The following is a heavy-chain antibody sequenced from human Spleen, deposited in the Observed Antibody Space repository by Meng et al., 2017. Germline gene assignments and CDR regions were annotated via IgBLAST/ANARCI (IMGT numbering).Heavy chain of an antibody. CDR1: GFTFENYA. Sequence: SLKISCAASGFTFENYAMHWVRQAPGKGLEWVSGISWNGGIIGYADSVKGRFTISRDNAKNSLSLQMNSLRAEDTAVYYCARDKGVYYYDSSGYSNVWGQGTTVTVSS. CDR3: ARDKGVYYYDSSGYSNV. J-gene: IGHJ6*02. V-gene: IGHV3-9*01. D-gene: IGHD3-22*01. CDR2: ISWNGGII.